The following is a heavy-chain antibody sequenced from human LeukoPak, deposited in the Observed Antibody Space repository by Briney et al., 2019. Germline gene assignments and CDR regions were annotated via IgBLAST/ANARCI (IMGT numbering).Heavy chain of an antibody. Sequence: GGSLRLSCAASGFTFSSYGMSWVRQAPGKGLEWVSAISGSGGSTYYADSVKGRFTISRDNSKNTLYLQMNSLRAEDTAVYYCAKASGDIVAPFDYWGQGTLVTVSS. J-gene: IGHJ4*02. CDR3: AKASGDIVAPFDY. D-gene: IGHD2-21*01. V-gene: IGHV3-23*01. CDR1: GFTFSSYG. CDR2: ISGSGGST.